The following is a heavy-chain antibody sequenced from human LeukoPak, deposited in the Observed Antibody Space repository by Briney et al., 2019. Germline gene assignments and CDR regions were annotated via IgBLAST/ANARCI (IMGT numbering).Heavy chain of an antibody. Sequence: GGSLRLSCAASGFTFSSYGMHWVRQAPGKGLEWVAVISYDGSNKYYADSVKGRFTISRDNSKNTLYLQMNSLRAEGTAVYYCAKESCSGGSCDRAEYFQHWGQGTLVTVSS. CDR2: ISYDGSNK. J-gene: IGHJ1*01. CDR3: AKESCSGGSCDRAEYFQH. D-gene: IGHD2-15*01. V-gene: IGHV3-30*18. CDR1: GFTFSSYG.